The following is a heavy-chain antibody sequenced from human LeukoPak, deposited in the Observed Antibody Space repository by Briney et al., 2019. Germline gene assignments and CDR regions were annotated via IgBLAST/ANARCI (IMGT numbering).Heavy chain of an antibody. D-gene: IGHD3-22*01. CDR2: ISFDWSNK. CDR3: ARDSYYYDSSGYYVPYYFDY. V-gene: IGHV3-30-3*01. J-gene: IGHJ4*02. CDR1: GFPLRYYA. Sequence: RSLRLSCSAPGFPLRYYAMEWVRPAPGKGLGGVAVISFDWSNKYYADSVKGRFTISRDNSKNTLFLQMNSLRAEDTAVYYCARDSYYYDSSGYYVPYYFDYWGQGTLVTVSS.